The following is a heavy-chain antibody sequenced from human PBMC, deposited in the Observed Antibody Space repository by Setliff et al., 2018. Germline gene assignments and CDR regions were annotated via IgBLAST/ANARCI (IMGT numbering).Heavy chain of an antibody. CDR2: INTNTGNP. J-gene: IGHJ4*02. Sequence: SVKVSCKASGYTFTSYAMNWVRQAPGQGLEWMGWINTNTGNPTYAQGFTGRFVFSLDTSXXTAXLQXSXXKAXDTAVYYCAREVVGSDSHWGQGTLVTVS. V-gene: IGHV7-4-1*02. CDR1: GYTFTSYA. CDR3: AREVVGSDSH. D-gene: IGHD3-10*01.